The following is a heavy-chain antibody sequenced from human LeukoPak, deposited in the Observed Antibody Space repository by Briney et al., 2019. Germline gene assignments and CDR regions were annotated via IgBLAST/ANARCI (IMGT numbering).Heavy chain of an antibody. CDR3: ARNESVVVAGRPKYNWFDP. V-gene: IGHV4-39*01. D-gene: IGHD2-15*01. J-gene: IGHJ5*02. CDR1: GGSITSTSSY. Sequence: SETLSLTCTVSGGSITSTSSYWGWIRQPPGKGLQWIGSVCYSGSTSYSPSLKSRVTISVDTSRNQFSLKLSSVTAADTAVYFCARNESVVVAGRPKYNWFDPWGQGTLVTVSS. CDR2: VCYSGST.